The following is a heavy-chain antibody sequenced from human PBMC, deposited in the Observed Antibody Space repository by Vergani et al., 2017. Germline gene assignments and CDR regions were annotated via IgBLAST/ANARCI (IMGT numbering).Heavy chain of an antibody. CDR3: TTDPGWEPFDY. J-gene: IGHJ4*02. D-gene: IGHD1-26*01. CDR1: GFTFSSYA. Sequence: EVQLLESGGGLVQPGGSLRLSCAASGFTFSSYAMSWVRQAPGKGLEWVGRIKSKTDGGTTDYAAPMKGRFTISRDDSKNTLYLQMNSLKTEDTAVYYCTTDPGWEPFDYWGQGTLVTVSS. V-gene: IGHV3-15*01. CDR2: IKSKTDGGTT.